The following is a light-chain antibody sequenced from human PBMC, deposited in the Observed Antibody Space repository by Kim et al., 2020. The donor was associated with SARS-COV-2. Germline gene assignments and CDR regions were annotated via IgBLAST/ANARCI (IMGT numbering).Light chain of an antibody. Sequence: SYELTQPPSVSVSPGQTASITCSGDKLGDKYACWYQQKPGQSPVLVIYQDSKRPSGIPERFSGSNSGNTATLTISGTQAMDEANNYCQGWDSSTVVFGGGNKVTVL. J-gene: IGLJ2*01. CDR1: KLGDKY. CDR2: QDS. V-gene: IGLV3-1*01. CDR3: QGWDSSTVV.